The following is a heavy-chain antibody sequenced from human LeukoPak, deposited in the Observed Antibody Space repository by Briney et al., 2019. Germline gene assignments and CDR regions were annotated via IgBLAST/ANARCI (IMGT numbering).Heavy chain of an antibody. CDR3: ARARRPYSSSWYHYYYYYMDV. CDR1: GFTVSSNY. V-gene: IGHV3-53*01. J-gene: IGHJ6*03. Sequence: PAGSLRLSCAASGFTVSSNYMSWVRQAPGMGLEWVSVIYSGGSPYYADSVKGRFTISRDNSKNTLYLQMNSLRAEDTAVYYCARARRPYSSSWYHYYYYYMDVWGKGTTVTVSS. D-gene: IGHD6-13*01. CDR2: IYSGGSP.